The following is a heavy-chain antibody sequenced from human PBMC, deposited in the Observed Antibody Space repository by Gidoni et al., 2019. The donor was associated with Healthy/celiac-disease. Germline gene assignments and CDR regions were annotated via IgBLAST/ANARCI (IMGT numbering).Heavy chain of an antibody. J-gene: IGHJ5*02. CDR1: GFTFSSYS. D-gene: IGHD1-1*01. Sequence: EVQLVESGGGLVQPGGSLRLSCAASGFTFSSYSMNWVRQAPGKGLEWVSYISSSSSTIYYADSVKGRFTISRDNAKNSLYLQMNSLRAEDTAVYYCARDKLEVGTPNWFDPWGQGTLVTVSS. CDR3: ARDKLEVGTPNWFDP. V-gene: IGHV3-48*01. CDR2: ISSSSSTI.